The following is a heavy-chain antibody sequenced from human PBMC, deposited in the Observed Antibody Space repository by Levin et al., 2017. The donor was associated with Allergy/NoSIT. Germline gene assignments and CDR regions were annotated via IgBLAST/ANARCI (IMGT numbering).Heavy chain of an antibody. Sequence: PGGSLRLSCAASGFTVSSNYMSWVRQAPGKGLEWVSVIYSGGSTYYADSVKGRFTISRDNSKNTLYLQMNSLRAEDTAVYYCAREAGFGYSYTDDAFDSWGQGTMVTVSS. CDR2: IYSGGST. CDR1: GFTVSSNY. J-gene: IGHJ3*02. D-gene: IGHD5-18*01. V-gene: IGHV3-53*01. CDR3: AREAGFGYSYTDDAFDS.